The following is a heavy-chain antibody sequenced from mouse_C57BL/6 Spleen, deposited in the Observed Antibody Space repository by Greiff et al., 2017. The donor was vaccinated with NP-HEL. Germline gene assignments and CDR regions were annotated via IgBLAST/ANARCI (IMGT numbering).Heavy chain of an antibody. J-gene: IGHJ4*01. CDR2: ISSGSSTI. Sequence: EVMLVESGGGLVKPGGSLKLSCAASGFTFSDYGMHWVRQAPEKGLEWVAYISSGSSTIYYADTVKGRFTISRDNATNTLFLQMTSLRSEDTAMYNCARSDVELSGAMDDWGKGTSVTVSS. CDR1: GFTFSDYG. V-gene: IGHV5-17*01. D-gene: IGHD3-1*01. CDR3: ARSDVELSGAMDD.